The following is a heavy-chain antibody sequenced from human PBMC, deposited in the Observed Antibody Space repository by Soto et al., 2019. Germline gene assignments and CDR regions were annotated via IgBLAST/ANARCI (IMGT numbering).Heavy chain of an antibody. CDR1: GFTFSSYA. V-gene: IGHV3-23*01. Sequence: VQLLESGGGLVQPGGSLRLSCAASGFTFSSYAMSWVRQAPGKGLEWVSAISGSGGSTYYADSVKGRFTISRDNSKNTLYLQMNSLRAEDTAVYYCAKDLGPTWIQLWWNFDYWGQGTLVTVSS. D-gene: IGHD5-18*01. J-gene: IGHJ4*02. CDR2: ISGSGGST. CDR3: AKDLGPTWIQLWWNFDY.